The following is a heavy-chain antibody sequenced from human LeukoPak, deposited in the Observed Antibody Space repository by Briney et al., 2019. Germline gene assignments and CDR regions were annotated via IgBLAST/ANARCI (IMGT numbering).Heavy chain of an antibody. Sequence: SVKVSCKASGGTFSSYAISWVRQAPGQGLEWMGGIIPIFGTANYAQKFQDRVTITADESTSTAYMELSSLRSEDTAVYYCARAGDRIVGATYWGFDYWGQGTLVTVSS. V-gene: IGHV1-69*13. CDR3: ARAGDRIVGATYWGFDY. CDR2: IIPIFGTA. D-gene: IGHD1-26*01. J-gene: IGHJ4*02. CDR1: GGTFSSYA.